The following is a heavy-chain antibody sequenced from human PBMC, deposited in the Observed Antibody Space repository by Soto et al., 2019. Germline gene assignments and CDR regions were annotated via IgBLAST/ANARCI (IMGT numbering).Heavy chain of an antibody. Sequence: QVQLVESGGGVVQPGRSLRLSCAASGFTFSSYGMHWVRQAPGKGLEWVAVISYDGSNKYYADSVKGRFTISRDNSKNTLYLQMNSLRAEDTAVYYCAKSGAADGYYFDYWGQGTLVTVSS. CDR3: AKSGAADGYYFDY. CDR2: ISYDGSNK. V-gene: IGHV3-30*18. CDR1: GFTFSSYG. D-gene: IGHD6-13*01. J-gene: IGHJ4*02.